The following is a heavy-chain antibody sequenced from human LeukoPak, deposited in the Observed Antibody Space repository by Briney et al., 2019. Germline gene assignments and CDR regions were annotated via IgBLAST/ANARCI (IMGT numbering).Heavy chain of an antibody. J-gene: IGHJ4*02. CDR1: GYTLTELS. CDR3: ATYSPIVGANNFDY. CDR2: FDPEDGET. Sequence: ASVRVSCKVSGYTLTELSMHWVRQAPGKGLEWMGGFDPEDGETIYAQKFQGRVTMTEDTSTDTAYMELSSLRSEDTAVYYCATYSPIVGANNFDYWGQGTLVTVSS. D-gene: IGHD1-26*01. V-gene: IGHV1-24*01.